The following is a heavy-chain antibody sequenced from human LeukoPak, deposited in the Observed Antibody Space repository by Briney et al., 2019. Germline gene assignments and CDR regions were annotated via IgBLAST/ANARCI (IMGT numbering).Heavy chain of an antibody. J-gene: IGHJ4*02. V-gene: IGHV2-5*02. D-gene: IGHD4-17*01. CDR1: GFSLSTSGVG. CDR2: IYLDDDK. Sequence: SGPTLVKPTQTLTLTCTFSGFSLSTSGVGVGWIRQPPGKALEWLALIYLDDDKRYRPSLKSRLTITKDTSKNQVVLTMTNMDPVDTATYYCAHSQGDYGDYLYYFDYWGQGTLVTVSS. CDR3: AHSQGDYGDYLYYFDY.